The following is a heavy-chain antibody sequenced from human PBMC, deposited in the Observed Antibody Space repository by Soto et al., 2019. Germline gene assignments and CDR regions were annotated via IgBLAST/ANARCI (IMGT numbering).Heavy chain of an antibody. D-gene: IGHD1-1*01. CDR2: IYHRGNT. J-gene: IGHJ5*02. Sequence: QLQLQESGPGLVKPSETLSLTCTVSNGSISNPIYYWCWMRQPPGKGLEWLGRIYHRGNTYYNPSLQGRVTISVDTSKNQFSLKLNSVTVADTAVYFCAGRSSLASVQIFVGKISNYNWFDPWGQGTLVTVSS. CDR1: NGSISNPIYY. V-gene: IGHV4-39*01. CDR3: AGRSSLASVQIFVGKISNYNWFDP.